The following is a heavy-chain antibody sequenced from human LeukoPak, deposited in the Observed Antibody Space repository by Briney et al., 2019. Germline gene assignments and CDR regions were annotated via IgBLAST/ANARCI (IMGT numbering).Heavy chain of an antibody. CDR3: ASEGSGWDQAY. CDR1: EFTFSIYA. D-gene: IGHD6-19*01. V-gene: IGHV3-23*01. CDR2: ITSRGEGT. Sequence: GGSLRLSCAASEFTFSIYAMSWVRQAPGKGLEWVSSITSRGEGTWYAGSVKGRFTISRDNSKNTLYLQMNSLRAEDTAVDYCASEGSGWDQAYWGQGTLVTVSS. J-gene: IGHJ4*02.